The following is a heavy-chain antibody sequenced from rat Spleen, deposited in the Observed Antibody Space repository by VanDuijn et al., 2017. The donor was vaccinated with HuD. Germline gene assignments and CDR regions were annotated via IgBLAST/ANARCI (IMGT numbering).Heavy chain of an antibody. CDR3: ARYNSGFDY. J-gene: IGHJ2*01. CDR1: GFSLTSNG. V-gene: IGHV2S12*01. Sequence: QVQLKESGPGLVQPSQTLSLTCTVSGFSLTSNGVTWVRQPPGKGLEWIATISSGGHTYYNSALKSRLSISRDTSKNQVFLKMNSLQTDVTGTYYCARYNSGFDYWGQGVKVTVSS. CDR2: ISSGGHT. D-gene: IGHD4-3*01.